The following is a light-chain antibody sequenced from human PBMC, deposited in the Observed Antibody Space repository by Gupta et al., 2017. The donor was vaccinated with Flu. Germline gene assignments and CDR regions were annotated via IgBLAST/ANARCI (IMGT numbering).Light chain of an antibody. CDR1: RNIDRN. J-gene: IGKJ4*01. V-gene: IGKV1-39*01. CDR3: QQSDSSPLT. CDR2: AAS. Sequence: RSSLSASVGDRVTITCRASRNIDRNLNWYQQTPGRAPKLLIYAASVLQTGDPSRISGSGSGTDFTLTISSLQPDDFATYYCQQSDSSPLTFGGGTSVEIK.